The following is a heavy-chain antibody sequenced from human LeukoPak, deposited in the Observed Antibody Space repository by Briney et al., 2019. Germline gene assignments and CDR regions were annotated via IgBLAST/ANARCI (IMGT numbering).Heavy chain of an antibody. Sequence: SETLSLTCTVSGASITSSNYYWAWIRQPPGKGLEWIGSLYDAGNTYYNPSLKSRVAISVDTAKKQVSLRLTSLTAADTAVYYCARQRGYYDSSGYSVLDVWGKGTTVTVSS. CDR1: GASITSSNYY. CDR2: LYDAGNT. CDR3: ARQRGYYDSSGYSVLDV. J-gene: IGHJ6*04. V-gene: IGHV4-39*01. D-gene: IGHD3-22*01.